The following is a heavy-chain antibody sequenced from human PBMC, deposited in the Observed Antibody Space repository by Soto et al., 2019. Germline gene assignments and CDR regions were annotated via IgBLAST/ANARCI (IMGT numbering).Heavy chain of an antibody. CDR1: GYTFTSYA. Sequence: ASVKVSCKASGYTFTSYAMHWVRQAPGQRLEWMGWINAGNGNTKYSQKFQGRVTITRDTSASTAYMELSSLRSEDTAVYYCARGYFDWSTIDYWGQGTLVTVSS. V-gene: IGHV1-3*01. D-gene: IGHD3-9*01. J-gene: IGHJ4*02. CDR3: ARGYFDWSTIDY. CDR2: INAGNGNT.